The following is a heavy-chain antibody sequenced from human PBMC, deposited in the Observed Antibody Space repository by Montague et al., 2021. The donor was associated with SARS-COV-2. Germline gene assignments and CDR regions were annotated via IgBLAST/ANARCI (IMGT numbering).Heavy chain of an antibody. CDR2: IHYSGST. V-gene: IGHV4-39*01. J-gene: IGHJ5*02. Sequence: SETLSLTRTVSGGSISSSSYDWGWIHQPPGKGLEWIGSIHYSGSTYYNPSLKSRVTISVDTSKKHFSLKLSSVTAADTAVYFCAAQSSGGYCSSSSCYVWFDPWGQGTLVTVSS. D-gene: IGHD2-2*01. CDR3: AAQSSGGYCSSSSCYVWFDP. CDR1: GGSISSSSYD.